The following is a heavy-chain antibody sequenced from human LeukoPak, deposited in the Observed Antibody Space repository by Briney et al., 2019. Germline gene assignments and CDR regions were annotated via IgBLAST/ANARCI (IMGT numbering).Heavy chain of an antibody. J-gene: IGHJ4*02. CDR3: ATETNGRHYDY. V-gene: IGHV3-21*06. CDR2: IGPTGSDR. D-gene: IGHD1-14*01. CDR1: GLTFSTSG. Sequence: GGSLRLSCTAYGLTFSTSGFNWVRQAPGKGLEWVASIGPTGSDRYHADSIKGRFTISRDNANNFLYLQMNSLRAEDTAVYYCATETNGRHYDYWGQGTLLTVSS.